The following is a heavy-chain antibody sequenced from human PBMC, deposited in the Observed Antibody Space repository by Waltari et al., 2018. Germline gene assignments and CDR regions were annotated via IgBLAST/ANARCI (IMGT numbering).Heavy chain of an antibody. CDR2: LSSYGHDS. CDR1: GFAFSHFP. V-gene: IGHV3-30-3*01. CDR3: SKRKREGREPQGRACEG. J-gene: IGHJ3*01. D-gene: IGHD1-26*01. Sequence: QVQLVESGGGVVQPGGSLRLSCAASGFAFSHFPMHWVRQAPGKGLEWLTFLSSYGHDSDSAESVKGRFTISRDDAKNMLYLQRNSLRPDDTAMEDGSKRKREGREPQGRACEGGGQGPVGSVSS.